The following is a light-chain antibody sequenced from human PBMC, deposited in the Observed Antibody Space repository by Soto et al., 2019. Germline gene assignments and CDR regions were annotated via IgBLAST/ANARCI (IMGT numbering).Light chain of an antibody. CDR1: QRISSN. J-gene: IGKJ1*01. Sequence: EIVMTQSPDTLSVSPGERATLSCRASQRISSNLAWYQQKPGQAPRLLIYGASTRATGVPARFSGSGSETDFTLTISRLEPEDFAVYYCQQYGSSGTFGQGTKVEIK. V-gene: IGKV3-20*01. CDR2: GAS. CDR3: QQYGSSGT.